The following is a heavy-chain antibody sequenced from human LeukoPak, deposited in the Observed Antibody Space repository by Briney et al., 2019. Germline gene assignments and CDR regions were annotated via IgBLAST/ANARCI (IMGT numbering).Heavy chain of an antibody. CDR3: ARGANYYDSSGLNYYFDY. D-gene: IGHD3-22*01. J-gene: IGHJ4*02. V-gene: IGHV3-21*01. CDR2: ISSSSSYI. CDR1: GFTFSSYS. Sequence: GGSLRPSCAASGFTFSSYSMNWVRQAPGKGLEWVSSISSSSSYIYYADSVKGRFTISRDNAKNSLYLQMNSLRAEDTAVYYCARGANYYDSSGLNYYFDYWGQGTLVTVSS.